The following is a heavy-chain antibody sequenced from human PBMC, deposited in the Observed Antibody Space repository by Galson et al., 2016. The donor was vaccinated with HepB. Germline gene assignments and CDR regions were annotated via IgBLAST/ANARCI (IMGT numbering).Heavy chain of an antibody. Sequence: SLRLSCAASGFIVSSHYMNWVRQAPGKGLELVSIIYGGGATYYADSVKGRFTISRDNPKNTVYLQMNTLKDEDTAVYYCARDPGRIAAAGHLDSWGQGTLVTVS. D-gene: IGHD6-13*01. CDR1: GFIVSSHY. J-gene: IGHJ4*02. CDR3: ARDPGRIAAAGHLDS. V-gene: IGHV3-53*01. CDR2: IYGGGAT.